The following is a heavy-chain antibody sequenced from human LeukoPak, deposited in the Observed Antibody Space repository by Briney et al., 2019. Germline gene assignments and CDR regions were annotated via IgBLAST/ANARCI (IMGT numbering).Heavy chain of an antibody. CDR2: IFGSGGSA. Sequence: GSLRLSCAASGFTFGSYAMYWVRQAPGKGLEWVSGIFGSGGSAHYADSVKGRFTISRDNSKNTVYLQMDSLRVEDTAIYYCAKTTTGYSSGRYPAWPIDYWGQGTLVTVSS. CDR1: GFTFGSYA. J-gene: IGHJ4*02. CDR3: AKTTTGYSSGRYPAWPIDY. D-gene: IGHD2-15*01. V-gene: IGHV3-23*01.